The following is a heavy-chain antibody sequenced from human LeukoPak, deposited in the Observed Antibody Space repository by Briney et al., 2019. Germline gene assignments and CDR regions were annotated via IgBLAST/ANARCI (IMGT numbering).Heavy chain of an antibody. CDR1: GGTFSSYA. CDR3: ARGSYDSSDFEYFHH. D-gene: IGHD3-22*01. J-gene: IGHJ1*01. CDR2: INPSGGST. V-gene: IGHV1-46*01. Sequence: GASVKVSCKASGGTFSSYAISWVRQAPGQGLEWMGIINPSGGSTSYAQKFQGRVTMTRDTSIGTAYMELNRLRSDDTAVYYCARGSYDSSDFEYFHHWGQGTLVTVSS.